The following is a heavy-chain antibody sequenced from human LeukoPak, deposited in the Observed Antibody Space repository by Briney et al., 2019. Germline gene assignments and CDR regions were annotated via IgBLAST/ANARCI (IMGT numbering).Heavy chain of an antibody. CDR3: ARGLDGGSFDY. CDR1: GVSISSGGYS. V-gene: IGHV4-30-2*01. CDR2: IYHSGST. J-gene: IGHJ4*02. D-gene: IGHD3-16*01. Sequence: PSQTLSLTCAVSGVSISSGGYSWSWIRQPPGKGLEWIGYIYHSGSTYYNPSLKSRVTISVDRSKNQFSLKLSSATAADTAVYYCARGLDGGSFDYWGQGTLVTVSS.